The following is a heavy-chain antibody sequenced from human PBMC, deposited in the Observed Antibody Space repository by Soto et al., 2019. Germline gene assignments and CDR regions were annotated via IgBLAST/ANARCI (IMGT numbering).Heavy chain of an antibody. D-gene: IGHD6-13*01. CDR3: AKDMSSSGYYYYGMDV. CDR2: ISWNSGGI. CDR1: GFTFDDYA. J-gene: IGHJ6*02. Sequence: EVQLVESGGGLVQPGRSLRLSCAASGFTFDDYAMHWVRQAPGKGLEWVSGISWNSGGIGYADSVKGRFTISRDNAKNSLYLQMNSLRAEDTALYYCAKDMSSSGYYYYGMDVWGQGTTVTVSS. V-gene: IGHV3-9*01.